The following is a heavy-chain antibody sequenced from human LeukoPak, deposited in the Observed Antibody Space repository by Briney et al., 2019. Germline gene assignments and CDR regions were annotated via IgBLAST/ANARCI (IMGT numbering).Heavy chain of an antibody. J-gene: IGHJ4*02. D-gene: IGHD3-22*01. CDR1: GGSISSGSYY. CDR2: IYYSGST. Sequence: SETLSLTCTVSGGSISSGSYYWGWIRQSPVKGLEWIGSIYYSGSTYYNPSLKSRVTISMDTSKNQFSLRLSSVTAADTAVYYCAGKYYYDTSGYFYVDYWGQGTLVTVSS. CDR3: AGKYYYDTSGYFYVDY. V-gene: IGHV4-39*07.